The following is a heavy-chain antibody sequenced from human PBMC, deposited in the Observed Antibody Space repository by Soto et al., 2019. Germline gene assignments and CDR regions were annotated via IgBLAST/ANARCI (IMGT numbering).Heavy chain of an antibody. D-gene: IGHD2-2*01. CDR1: GDSISSSNW. CDR2: IWHSGGA. CDR3: ARCLQCSTGADFGP. Sequence: QLQLQESGPGLETPSGGTLSLTCAVCGDSISSSNWWTWVRQAPGKGLEWIGEIWHSGGAKYKPSSQERVTISAANSNNRPSPKSTSLTTAATAIYYCARCLQCSTGADFGPWGQVTLGSVSA. V-gene: IGHV4-4*02. J-gene: IGHJ5*02.